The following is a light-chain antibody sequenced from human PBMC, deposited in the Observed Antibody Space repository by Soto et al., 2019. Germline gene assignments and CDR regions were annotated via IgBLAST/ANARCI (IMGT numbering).Light chain of an antibody. Sequence: EIVLTQSPGTLSLSPGESPTPSCGASQTVSSTYLAWYRRKPGQAPRLLIYGAFNRATGIPDRFSGGGSGTDFTLTITRLEPEDFAVYYCQQYGSSGTFGQGTKVDIK. CDR3: QQYGSSGT. J-gene: IGKJ1*01. V-gene: IGKV3-20*01. CDR2: GAF. CDR1: QTVSSTY.